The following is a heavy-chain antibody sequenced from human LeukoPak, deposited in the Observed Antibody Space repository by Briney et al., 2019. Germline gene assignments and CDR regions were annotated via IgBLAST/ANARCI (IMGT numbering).Heavy chain of an antibody. CDR2: ISGSGGST. J-gene: IGHJ4*02. D-gene: IGHD4-17*01. CDR3: AKDLLYLVTTY. CDR1: GFTFSSYA. Sequence: GGSLRLSCAASGFTFSSYAMSWVRQAPGKGLEWVSAISGSGGSTYYADSVKGRFTISRDNSKNTLYLQMNSLRVEDTAVYYCAKDLLYLVTTYRSQGTLVTVSS. V-gene: IGHV3-23*01.